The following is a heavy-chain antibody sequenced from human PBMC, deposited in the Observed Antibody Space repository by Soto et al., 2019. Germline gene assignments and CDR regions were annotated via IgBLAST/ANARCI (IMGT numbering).Heavy chain of an antibody. CDR3: ATEAQGYCSGGSCYSIRAFDI. V-gene: IGHV1-24*01. J-gene: IGHJ3*02. CDR1: GYTLTELS. D-gene: IGHD2-15*01. Sequence: ASVKVSCKVSGYTLTELSMHWVRQAPGKGLEWMGGFDPEDGETIYAQKIQGRVTMTEDTSTDTAYMELSSLRSEDTAVYYFATEAQGYCSGGSCYSIRAFDIWGRGTMVTVSS. CDR2: FDPEDGET.